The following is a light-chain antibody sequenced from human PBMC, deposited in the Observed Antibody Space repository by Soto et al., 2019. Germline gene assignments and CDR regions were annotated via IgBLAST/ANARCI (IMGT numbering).Light chain of an antibody. V-gene: IGKV1-12*01. CDR1: QGISSW. CDR2: AAS. J-gene: IGKJ5*01. CDR3: QQANSFPHT. Sequence: DMQMTQSPSSLSASLGDIVTIXXRASQGISSWLAWYQQKPGKAPKIXIYAASSLQSGVPSRFSGSGSGTDFTLTISSLQPEDFATYYCQQANSFPHTFGQGTRLEIK.